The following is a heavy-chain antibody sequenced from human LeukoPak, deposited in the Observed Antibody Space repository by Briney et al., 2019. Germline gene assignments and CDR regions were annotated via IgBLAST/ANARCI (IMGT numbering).Heavy chain of an antibody. D-gene: IGHD2-21*01. Sequence: PGGSLRLSCAASGFTFSSYAMHWVRQAPGKGLEWVAVISYDGSNKYYADSVKGRFTISRDNSKNTLYLQMNSLRAEDTAVYYCAKANHIVVVIAAGPLDYWGQGTLVTVSS. CDR3: AKANHIVVVIAAGPLDY. CDR1: GFTFSSYA. CDR2: ISYDGSNK. V-gene: IGHV3-30-3*01. J-gene: IGHJ4*02.